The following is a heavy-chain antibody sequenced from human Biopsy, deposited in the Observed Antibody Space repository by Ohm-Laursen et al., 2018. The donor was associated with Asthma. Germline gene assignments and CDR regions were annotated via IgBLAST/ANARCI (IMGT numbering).Heavy chain of an antibody. CDR3: ARGPELDV. V-gene: IGHV4-39*01. J-gene: IGHJ6*02. CDR2: IYYSGTP. CDR1: SGSGGYMRSGNYY. Sequence: SDTLSLTCNLSSGSGGYMRSGNYYWGWIRQPPGKGLEWIGCIYYSGTPSYNPSLEGRVTVSADTSKNQFYLKLTSVTAADTAVYYCARGPELDVWGQGTTVTVSS.